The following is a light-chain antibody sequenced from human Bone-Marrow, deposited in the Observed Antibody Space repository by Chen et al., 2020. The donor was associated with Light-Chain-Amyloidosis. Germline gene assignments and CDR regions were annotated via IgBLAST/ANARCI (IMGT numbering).Light chain of an antibody. Sequence: SYVLTQPSSVSVAPGQTATIDRGGNNLGSTSVNWYQQTPGQAPLLVVYDDSDRPSGIPGRLSGSNSGNTATLTISRVEAGDEADYYCQVWDRSSDRPVFGGGTKLTVL. CDR1: NLGSTS. V-gene: IGLV3-21*02. J-gene: IGLJ3*02. CDR3: QVWDRSSDRPV. CDR2: DDS.